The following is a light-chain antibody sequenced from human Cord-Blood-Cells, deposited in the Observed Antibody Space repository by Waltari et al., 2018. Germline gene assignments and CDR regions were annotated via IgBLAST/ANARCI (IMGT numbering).Light chain of an antibody. V-gene: IGLV2-11*01. J-gene: IGLJ2*01. CDR1: SRDVGGYNY. CDR2: DVS. Sequence: QSALTQPRSVSGSPGQSVTISCTGTSRDVGGYNYFSWYQQHPGKAPKLMIYDVSKRPSGVPDRFSGSKSGNTASLTISGLQAEDEADYYCCSYAGSYNVVFGGGTKLTVL. CDR3: CSYAGSYNVV.